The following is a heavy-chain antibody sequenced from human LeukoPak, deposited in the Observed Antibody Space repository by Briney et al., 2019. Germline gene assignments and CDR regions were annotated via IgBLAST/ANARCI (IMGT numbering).Heavy chain of an antibody. CDR2: IYDSGST. CDR1: GGSIRNYY. J-gene: IGHJ5*02. CDR3: ARDYAGSSSWNWFDP. Sequence: SETLSLTCTVSGGSIRNYYWNWIRQPPGKGLEWIGYIYDSGSTSYNPSLKSRVTISVDMSKNQFSLKLSSVTAADTAVYYCARDYAGSSSWNWFDPWGQGTLVTVSS. D-gene: IGHD6-13*01. V-gene: IGHV4-59*01.